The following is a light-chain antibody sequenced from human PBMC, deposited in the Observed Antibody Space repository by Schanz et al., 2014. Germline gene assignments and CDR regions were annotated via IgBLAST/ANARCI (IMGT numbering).Light chain of an antibody. CDR3: QQYGTSIT. J-gene: IGKJ5*01. Sequence: ETLMTQSPATLSVSPGERATLSCRASQGVSSNLAWYQQKPGQAPRLLIYDTATRATGIPARFSGSGSGTDFTLTISRLEPEDFAVFYCQQYGTSITFGQGTRLEIK. V-gene: IGKV3-15*01. CDR2: DTA. CDR1: QGVSSN.